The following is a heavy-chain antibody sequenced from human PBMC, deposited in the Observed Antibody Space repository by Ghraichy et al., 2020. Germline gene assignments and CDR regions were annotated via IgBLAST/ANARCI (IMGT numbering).Heavy chain of an antibody. D-gene: IGHD1-26*01. CDR2: IYYSGTT. CDR1: AGSISFYY. J-gene: IGHJ3*02. Sequence: SETLSLTCTVSAGSISFYYWSWIRQPPGKGLEWIGHIYYSGTTNYNPSLKSRVTISVDTSKDQFSLKLSSVTAADTAVYYCARRLVGAYRSALDMWGQGTMVTVSS. V-gene: IGHV4-59*01. CDR3: ARRLVGAYRSALDM.